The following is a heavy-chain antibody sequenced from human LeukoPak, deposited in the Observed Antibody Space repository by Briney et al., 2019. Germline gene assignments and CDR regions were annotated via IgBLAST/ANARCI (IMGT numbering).Heavy chain of an antibody. CDR1: GYSFTTNW. D-gene: IGHD5-18*01. Sequence: PGESLQISCKGSGYSFTTNWIGWVRQMPGKGLEWMGIIYPGDSETRYSPSFQGQVTISADKSISTAYLQWSSLKASDTAIYYCVRSRGYSYGYSYYFDYWGQASLLTVSS. CDR3: VRSRGYSYGYSYYFDY. J-gene: IGHJ4*02. CDR2: IYPGDSET. V-gene: IGHV5-51*01.